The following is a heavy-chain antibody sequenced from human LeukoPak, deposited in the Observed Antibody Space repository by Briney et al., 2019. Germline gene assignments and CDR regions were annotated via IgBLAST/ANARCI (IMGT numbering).Heavy chain of an antibody. Sequence: GGSLRLSCAVSGFTFSSYGMHWVRQALGKGLEWVAFIRYDGSNKYYADSVKGRFTISRDNSKNTLYLQMNSLRAEDTAVYYCAKDYPEGYCSSTSCYGLFFDIWGQGTMVTVSS. CDR2: IRYDGSNK. J-gene: IGHJ3*02. CDR3: AKDYPEGYCSSTSCYGLFFDI. CDR1: GFTFSSYG. V-gene: IGHV3-30*02. D-gene: IGHD2-2*01.